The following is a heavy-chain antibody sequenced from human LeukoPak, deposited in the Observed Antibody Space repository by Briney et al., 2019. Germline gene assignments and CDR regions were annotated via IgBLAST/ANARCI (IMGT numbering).Heavy chain of an antibody. Sequence: PGGSLRLSCAASGFPFSRYGMSWVRQAPGKGPEWVSGISDSGGSTFYADSVKGRFTISRDNSKNTLYLQMNSLRAEDTAIYYCAKDMVTTVTSYYFDYWGQGTLVTVSS. CDR3: AKDMVTTVTSYYFDY. V-gene: IGHV3-23*01. CDR2: ISDSGGST. J-gene: IGHJ4*02. CDR1: GFPFSRYG. D-gene: IGHD4-17*01.